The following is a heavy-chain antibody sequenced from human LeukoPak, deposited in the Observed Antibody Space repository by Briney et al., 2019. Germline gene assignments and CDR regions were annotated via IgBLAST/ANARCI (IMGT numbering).Heavy chain of an antibody. D-gene: IGHD1-26*01. V-gene: IGHV4-61*02. CDR1: GGSISSGSYY. CDR3: ARVRGSYHDY. J-gene: IGHJ4*02. CDR2: IYTSGST. Sequence: SETLSLTCTVSGGSISSGSYYWRSIRQPAGKGLEWIGRIYTSGSTNYNPSLKSRVTISVDTSKNQFSLKLSSVTAADTAVYYCARVRGSYHDYWGQGTLVTVSS.